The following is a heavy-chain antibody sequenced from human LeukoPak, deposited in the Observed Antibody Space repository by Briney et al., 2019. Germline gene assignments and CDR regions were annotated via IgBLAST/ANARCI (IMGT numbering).Heavy chain of an antibody. CDR3: TTTIAAAVWDY. J-gene: IGHJ4*02. Sequence: ASVKVSCKVSGYTPTELSMHWVRQAPGKGLEWMGGVDPEDGETIYAQKFQGRVTMTEDTSTDTAYMELSSLRSEDTAVYYRTTTIAAAVWDYWGQGTLVTVSS. CDR1: GYTPTELS. CDR2: VDPEDGET. D-gene: IGHD6-13*01. V-gene: IGHV1-24*01.